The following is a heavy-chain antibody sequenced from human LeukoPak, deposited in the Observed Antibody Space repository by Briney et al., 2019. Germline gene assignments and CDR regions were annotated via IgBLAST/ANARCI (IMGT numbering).Heavy chain of an antibody. CDR2: IYPGDSDT. CDR1: GYSFTNYW. V-gene: IGHV5-51*01. Sequence: GESLKISCKDSGYSFTNYWIGWVRQMPGKGLEWMGIIYPGDSDTRYSPSFQGQVTISADNSISTAYLQRSSLKASDTAMYYCARPTTARVSHDAFDIWGQGTMVTVSS. CDR3: ARPTTARVSHDAFDI. D-gene: IGHD1-1*01. J-gene: IGHJ3*02.